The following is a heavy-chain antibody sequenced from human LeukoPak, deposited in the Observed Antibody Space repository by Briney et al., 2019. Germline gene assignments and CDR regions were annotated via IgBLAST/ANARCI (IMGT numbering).Heavy chain of an antibody. CDR3: AKGGSAGGPNWFDP. V-gene: IGHV3-23*01. J-gene: IGHJ5*02. CDR2: ISTSGDST. CDR1: GFTFSNYA. D-gene: IGHD2-15*01. Sequence: GESLRLSCAASGFTFSNYAMTWVRQAPGKGLEWVSSISTSGDSTAYAASVKGRFTISRDNSKNTLCLQLNSLRAEDTAVYYCAKGGSAGGPNWFDPWGQGTLVTVSS.